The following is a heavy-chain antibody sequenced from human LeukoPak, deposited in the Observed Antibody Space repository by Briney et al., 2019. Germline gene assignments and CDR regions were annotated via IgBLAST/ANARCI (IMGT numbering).Heavy chain of an antibody. CDR3: APRNVYKGYFDN. CDR1: GYTFTELA. J-gene: IGHJ4*02. CDR2: FDPEDGER. Sequence: ASAKVSCKVSGYTFTELAMHWVRQAPGKGLEWMGSFDPEDGERIYAQKLQGRLIMTEDTSRDTAYLELSSLRSDDTAVYYCAPRNVYKGYFDNWGQGTLVTVSS. V-gene: IGHV1-24*01. D-gene: IGHD5-24*01.